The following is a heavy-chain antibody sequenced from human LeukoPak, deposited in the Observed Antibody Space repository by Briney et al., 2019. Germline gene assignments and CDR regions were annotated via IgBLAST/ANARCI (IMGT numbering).Heavy chain of an antibody. J-gene: IGHJ6*03. CDR2: INHSGST. V-gene: IGHV4-34*01. D-gene: IGHD3-10*01. CDR1: GGSFSGYY. CDR3: ARLNRRLWFGVYYYYYMDV. Sequence: SETLSLTCAVYGGSFSGYYWSWIRQPPGKGLEWIGEINHSGSTNYNPSLKSRVTISVDTSKNQFSLKLSSVTAADTAVYYCARLNRRLWFGVYYYYYMDVWGKGTTVTISS.